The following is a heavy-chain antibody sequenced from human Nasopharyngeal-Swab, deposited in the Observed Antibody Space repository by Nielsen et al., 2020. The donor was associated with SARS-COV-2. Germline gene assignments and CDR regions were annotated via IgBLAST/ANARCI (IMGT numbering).Heavy chain of an antibody. Sequence: ASVKVSCKASGYTFTSYGISWVRQAPGQGLEWMGWISAYNGNTNYAQKLQGRVTMSTDTSTSTAYMELRSLRSDDTAVHYCARIGYCSGGSCYDVVLPLFYGMDVWGQGTTVTVSS. CDR1: GYTFTSYG. V-gene: IGHV1-18*04. D-gene: IGHD2-15*01. CDR2: ISAYNGNT. J-gene: IGHJ6*02. CDR3: ARIGYCSGGSCYDVVLPLFYGMDV.